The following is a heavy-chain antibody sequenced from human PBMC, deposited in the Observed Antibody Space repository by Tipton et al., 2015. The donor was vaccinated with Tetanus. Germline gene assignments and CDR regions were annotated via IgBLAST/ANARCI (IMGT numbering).Heavy chain of an antibody. Sequence: TLSLTCTVSGASLRSRSFYWGWIRQSLGKGLEWVGTIANSGATYLNPSLKSRVAISVDTSKNQFSLKLNSVTAADTAVYYCARDQARGARGWNYFDYWGQGTLVTVSS. CDR3: ARDQARGARGWNYFDY. D-gene: IGHD1-26*01. CDR2: IANSGAT. V-gene: IGHV4-39*07. J-gene: IGHJ4*02. CDR1: GASLRSRSFY.